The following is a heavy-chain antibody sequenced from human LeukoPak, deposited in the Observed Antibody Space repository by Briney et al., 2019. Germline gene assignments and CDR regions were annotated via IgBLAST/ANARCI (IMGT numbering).Heavy chain of an antibody. CDR3: ARVTDYYDSSGYSDY. CDR2: IYTSGST. Sequence: SETLSLTCNVSGGSISSGSYYWSWIRQPAGKGLEWIGRIYTSGSTNYNPSLKSRVTISVDTSKNQFSLKLSSVTAADTAVYYCARVTDYYDSSGYSDYWGQGTLVTVSS. CDR1: GGSISSGSYY. J-gene: IGHJ4*02. D-gene: IGHD3-22*01. V-gene: IGHV4-61*02.